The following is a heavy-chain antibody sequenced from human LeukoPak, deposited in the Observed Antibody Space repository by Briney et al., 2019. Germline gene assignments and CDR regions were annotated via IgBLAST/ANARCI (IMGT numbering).Heavy chain of an antibody. J-gene: IGHJ4*02. CDR2: IRSKAYGGTT. V-gene: IGHV3-49*04. CDR3: TQAYYYDSSGYSPLGY. D-gene: IGHD3-22*01. Sequence: GGSLRLSCTASGFTFGDYAMSWVRQAPGKGLEWGGFIRSKAYGGTTEYAASVKGRFTISRDDSKSIAYLQMNSLKTEDTAVYYCTQAYYYDSSGYSPLGYWGQGTLVTVSS. CDR1: GFTFGDYA.